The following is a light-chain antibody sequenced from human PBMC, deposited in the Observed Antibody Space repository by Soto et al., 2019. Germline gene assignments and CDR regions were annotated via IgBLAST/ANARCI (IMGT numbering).Light chain of an antibody. CDR1: QSVLYSSNNKNY. CDR3: QQYYTALT. J-gene: IGKJ4*01. V-gene: IGKV4-1*01. CDR2: WAS. Sequence: DIVMTQSPDSLAVSLGERATINCKSSQSVLYSSNNKNYLAWYQQKPGQPPKLIIYWASTRESGVPDRFSGSGSGTDFSHTISSLQAEDVAVYYCQQYYTALTFDGGTKVEVK.